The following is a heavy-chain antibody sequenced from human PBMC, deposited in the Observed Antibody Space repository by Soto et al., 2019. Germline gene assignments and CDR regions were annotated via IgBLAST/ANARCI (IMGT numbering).Heavy chain of an antibody. J-gene: IGHJ4*02. CDR3: TRFSSGSFDN. V-gene: IGHV1-46*01. CDR1: GYTFTSDY. Sequence: QVQLVQSGAEVKKPGASVKVSCKASGYTFTSDYLHWVRQAPGQGLEWMGIINPSGGSTTYAQKFQGRVTMTMDASTSTVYMELSSLRSEDTAVYYCTRFSSGSFDNWGQGTLVTVSS. D-gene: IGHD3-10*01. CDR2: INPSGGST.